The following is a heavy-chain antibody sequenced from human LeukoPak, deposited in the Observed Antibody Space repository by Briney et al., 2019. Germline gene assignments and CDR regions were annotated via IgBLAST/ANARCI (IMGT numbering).Heavy chain of an antibody. CDR2: ISGSGGST. D-gene: IGHD4-17*01. V-gene: IGHV3-23*01. J-gene: IGHJ6*03. CDR1: GFTFSSYA. CDR3: ARRYGLNYYYYYMDV. Sequence: GGSLRLSCAASGFTFSSYAMSWVRQAPGKGLEWVSAISGSGGSTYCADSVKGRFTISRDNSKNTLYLQMNSLRAEDTAVYYCARRYGLNYYYYYMDVWGKGTTVTVSS.